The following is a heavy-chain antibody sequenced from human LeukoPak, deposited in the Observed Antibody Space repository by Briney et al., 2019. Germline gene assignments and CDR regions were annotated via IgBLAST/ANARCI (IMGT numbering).Heavy chain of an antibody. Sequence: PGGSLRLSCAASGLTFSDAWMTWVRQAPGKGLEWVGRIKSKTDGGTTDYAAPVEGRFTISRDDSKNTLYLQMNSLKTEDSAVYSCSSGWHRDRWGQGTLVTVSS. CDR3: SSGWHRDR. D-gene: IGHD6-19*01. J-gene: IGHJ5*02. CDR2: IKSKTDGGTT. CDR1: GLTFSDAW. V-gene: IGHV3-15*01.